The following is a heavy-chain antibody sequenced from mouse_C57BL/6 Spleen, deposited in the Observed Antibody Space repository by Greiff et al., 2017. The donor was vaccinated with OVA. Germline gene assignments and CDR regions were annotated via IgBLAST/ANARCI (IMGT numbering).Heavy chain of an antibody. CDR2: ISSGGDYI. J-gene: IGHJ3*01. D-gene: IGHD2-1*01. Sequence: EVQLQESGEGLVKPGGSLKLSCAASGFTFSSYAMSWVRQTPEKRLEWVAYISSGGDYIYYADTVKGRFTISRDNARNTLYLQMSSLKSEDTAMYYCTREIYGNYPFAYWGQGTLVTVSA. CDR3: TREIYGNYPFAY. V-gene: IGHV5-9-1*02. CDR1: GFTFSSYA.